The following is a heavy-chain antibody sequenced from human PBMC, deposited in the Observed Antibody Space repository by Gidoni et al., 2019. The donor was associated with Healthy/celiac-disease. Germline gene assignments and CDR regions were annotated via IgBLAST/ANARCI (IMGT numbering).Heavy chain of an antibody. CDR1: GFTFSSYA. CDR3: ARGASPHYGMDV. Sequence: QVQLVESGGGVVQPGRSLRLSCAASGFTFSSYAMHGVRQAPGKGLEWVAVISYDGSNKYYADSVKGRFTIARDNSKNTLYLQMNSLRAEDTAVYYCARGASPHYGMDVWGQGTTVTVSS. CDR2: ISYDGSNK. V-gene: IGHV3-30*04. J-gene: IGHJ6*02. D-gene: IGHD6-6*01.